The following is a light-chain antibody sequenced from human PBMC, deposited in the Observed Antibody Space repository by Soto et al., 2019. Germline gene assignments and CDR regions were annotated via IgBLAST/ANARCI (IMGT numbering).Light chain of an antibody. CDR1: QAVDSNF. V-gene: IGKV3-20*01. CDR3: HRYYSSIT. Sequence: EIVMTQSPGTLSLSPGERATLSCRASQAVDSNFLAWYQQRPCQSPRLLIYGSSTRATGIPDSFSSGGSGTDFTRTISSVGPEVIAVYFCHRYYSSITFGGGTKVEVK. J-gene: IGKJ4*01. CDR2: GSS.